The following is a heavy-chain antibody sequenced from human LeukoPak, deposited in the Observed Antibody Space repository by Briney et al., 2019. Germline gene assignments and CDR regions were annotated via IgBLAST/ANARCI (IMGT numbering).Heavy chain of an antibody. CDR3: HNWNYAGGKYPDY. D-gene: IGHD1-7*01. CDR1: GFTFSDYY. CDR2: IKSKTDGGTT. V-gene: IGHV3-15*01. J-gene: IGHJ4*02. Sequence: PGGSLRLSCAASGFTFSDYYMSWIRQAPGKGLEWVGRIKSKTDGGTTDYAAPVKGRFTISRDDSKNTLYLQMNSLKTEDTAVYYCHNWNYAGGKYPDYWGQGTLVTVSS.